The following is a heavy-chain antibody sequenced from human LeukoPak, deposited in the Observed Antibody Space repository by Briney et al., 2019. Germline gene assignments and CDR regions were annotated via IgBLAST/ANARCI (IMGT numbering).Heavy chain of an antibody. CDR1: GFTFSSYW. J-gene: IGHJ6*02. D-gene: IGHD5-12*01. V-gene: IGHV3-7*01. Sequence: GGSLRLSCAATGFTFSSYWMSWVRQAPGKGLEWVANMNLDGSEKYYVDSVKGRFTISRDNAKNSLYLQMHSLRAEDTAVYYCGRDKKWLQYYYGVDVWGQGTTVIVSS. CDR2: MNLDGSEK. CDR3: GRDKKWLQYYYGVDV.